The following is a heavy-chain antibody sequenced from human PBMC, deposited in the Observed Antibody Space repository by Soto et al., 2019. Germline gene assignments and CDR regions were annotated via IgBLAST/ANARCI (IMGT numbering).Heavy chain of an antibody. CDR1: GGSISSGGYS. CDR3: ASKTYYYDSSGYYNWYFDH. J-gene: IGHJ2*01. Sequence: QLQLQESGSGLVKPSQTLSLTCAVSGGSISSGGYSWSWIRQPPGKGLEWIGYIYHSGSTYYNPSLKSRVTIAVDRSNNQFSLKLSSVTAADTAVYYCASKTYYYDSSGYYNWYFDHWGRGTLVTVSS. D-gene: IGHD3-22*01. CDR2: IYHSGST. V-gene: IGHV4-30-2*01.